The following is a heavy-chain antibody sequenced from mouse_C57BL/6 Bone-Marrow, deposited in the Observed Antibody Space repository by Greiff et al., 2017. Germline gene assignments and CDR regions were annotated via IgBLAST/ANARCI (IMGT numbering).Heavy chain of an antibody. CDR2: IYPRSGNT. CDR3: ARVYYGSSYVLYWYFDV. J-gene: IGHJ1*03. CDR1: GYTFTSYG. D-gene: IGHD1-1*01. Sequence: QVQLQQSGAELARPGASVKLSCKASGYTFTSYGISWVKQRTGQGLEWIGEIYPRSGNTYYNEKFKGKATLTADKSSSTAYMELRSLTSEDSAVXFCARVYYGSSYVLYWYFDVWGTGTTVTVSS. V-gene: IGHV1-81*01.